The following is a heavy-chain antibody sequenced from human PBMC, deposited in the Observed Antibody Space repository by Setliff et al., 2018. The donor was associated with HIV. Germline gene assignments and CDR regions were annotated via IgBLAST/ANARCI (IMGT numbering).Heavy chain of an antibody. CDR1: GFTFSTYW. J-gene: IGHJ3*02. CDR2: IKQDGSEK. V-gene: IGHV3-7*01. D-gene: IGHD3-22*01. Sequence: PGGSLRLSCAASGFTFSTYWMSWVRQAPGKGLEWVANIKQDGSEKFYVDSVKGRFTISRDNAKNSLYLQMNSLRGEDTALYYCTRDLGYDSFDIWGQGTMVTVSS. CDR3: TRDLGYDSFDI.